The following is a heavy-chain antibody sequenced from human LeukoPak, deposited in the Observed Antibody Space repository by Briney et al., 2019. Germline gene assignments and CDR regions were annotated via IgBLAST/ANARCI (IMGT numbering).Heavy chain of an antibody. D-gene: IGHD6-19*01. CDR3: AKARYNSGWNFDY. CDR2: ITGGGGYT. Sequence: PGGSLRLSCAASGFTFSSYSMNWVRQAPGKGLEWVSGITGGGGYTYYADSVKGRFTISRDNSKNTLYLQMNSLRAEDTAVYYCAKARYNSGWNFDYWGQGTLVTVSS. V-gene: IGHV3-23*01. CDR1: GFTFSSYS. J-gene: IGHJ4*02.